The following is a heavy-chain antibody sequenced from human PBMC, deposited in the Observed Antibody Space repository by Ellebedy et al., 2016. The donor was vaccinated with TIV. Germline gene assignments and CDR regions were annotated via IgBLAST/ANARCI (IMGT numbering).Heavy chain of an antibody. CDR3: ARGLRAVAITWFDP. CDR1: GGSISSSNW. V-gene: IGHV4-4*02. J-gene: IGHJ5*02. Sequence: SETLSLTXAVSGGSISSSNWWSWVRQPPGKGLEWIGEIYHSGSTNYNPSLKSRVTISVDTSKNQFSLKLSSVTAADTAVYYCARGLRAVAITWFDPWGQGTLFTVSS. D-gene: IGHD6-19*01. CDR2: IYHSGST.